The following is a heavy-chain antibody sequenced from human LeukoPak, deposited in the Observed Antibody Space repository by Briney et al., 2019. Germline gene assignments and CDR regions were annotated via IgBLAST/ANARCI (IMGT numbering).Heavy chain of an antibody. D-gene: IGHD7-27*01. V-gene: IGHV4-59*01. J-gene: IGHJ3*02. Sequence: SETLSLTXTVSGGSISSYYWSWIRQPPGKGLEWIGYIYYSGSTNYNPSLTSRVTISVDTSKNQFSLKLSSVTAADTAVYYCARDGFWGHAFDIWGQGTMVTVSS. CDR2: IYYSGST. CDR1: GGSISSYY. CDR3: ARDGFWGHAFDI.